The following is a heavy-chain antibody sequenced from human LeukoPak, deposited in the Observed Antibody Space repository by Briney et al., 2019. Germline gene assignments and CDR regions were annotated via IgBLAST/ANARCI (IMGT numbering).Heavy chain of an antibody. CDR3: ARSLDYDSSSYDY. Sequence: ASVKVSCKASGYTFTSYDINWVRQATGQGLEWMGWMNPNSGNTGYAQKFQGRVTITRNTAISTAYMELSSLRSEDTAVYYCARSLDYDSSSYDYWGQGTLVTVSS. V-gene: IGHV1-8*03. CDR2: MNPNSGNT. J-gene: IGHJ4*02. D-gene: IGHD3-22*01. CDR1: GYTFTSYD.